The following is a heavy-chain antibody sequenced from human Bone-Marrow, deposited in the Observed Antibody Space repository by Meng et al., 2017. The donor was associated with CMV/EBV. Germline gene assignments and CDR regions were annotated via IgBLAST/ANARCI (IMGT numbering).Heavy chain of an antibody. CDR1: GYTFTGYY. Sequence: ASVKVSCKASGYTFTGYYMHWVRQAPGQGLEWMGWINPNSGGTNYAQKFQGRVTMTRDTSISTAYMELSRLRSDDTAVYYCARGRGYSYGRYYYYGMDVWGQGNTVNVAS. V-gene: IGHV1-2*02. CDR3: ARGRGYSYGRYYYYGMDV. CDR2: INPNSGGT. J-gene: IGHJ6*02. D-gene: IGHD5-18*01.